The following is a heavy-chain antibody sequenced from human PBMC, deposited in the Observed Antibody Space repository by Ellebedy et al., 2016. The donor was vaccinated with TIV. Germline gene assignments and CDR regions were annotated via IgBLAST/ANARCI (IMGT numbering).Heavy chain of an antibody. CDR3: ARPYGSGWLGRSAFDS. CDR2: IYYGGGI. CDR1: GVSINTKY. D-gene: IGHD6-19*01. V-gene: IGHV4-59*12. J-gene: IGHJ3*02. Sequence: MPSETLSLTCSVSGVSINTKYWSWIRQTPGKGLEWIDYIYYGGGINYNPSLKGRVTLSLDTSKNHFSLNLTSVTAADTAVYYCARPYGSGWLGRSAFDSWGQGTLVTVSS.